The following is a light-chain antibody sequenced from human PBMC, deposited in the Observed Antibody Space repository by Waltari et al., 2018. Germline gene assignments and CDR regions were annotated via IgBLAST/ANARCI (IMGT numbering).Light chain of an antibody. V-gene: IGKV3-20*01. Sequence: SCRASQSISKYLAWYQQNPGQAPRLLIYHASSKSTGIPDRFSGSGFVTDFSLTISRLEPEDFAVYYCQHYVSLPATFGQGTKLEIK. CDR2: HAS. CDR1: QSISKY. J-gene: IGKJ1*01. CDR3: QHYVSLPAT.